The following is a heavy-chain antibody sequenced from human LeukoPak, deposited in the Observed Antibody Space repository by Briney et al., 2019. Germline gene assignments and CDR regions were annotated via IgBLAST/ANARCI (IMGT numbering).Heavy chain of an antibody. CDR3: ARHLSQGDGSKRGFDY. V-gene: IGHV4-39*01. CDR2: ISSSGST. CDR1: GGSISSRPYD. J-gene: IGHJ4*02. D-gene: IGHD5-24*01. Sequence: PSETLSLTCTVSGGSISSRPYDWGWIRQPPGKGLEYIGGISSSGSTYYNPSLQSRVTISVDASKNQFSLKLGSVTAADTAVYSCARHLSQGDGSKRGFDYWGQGTLVTVSS.